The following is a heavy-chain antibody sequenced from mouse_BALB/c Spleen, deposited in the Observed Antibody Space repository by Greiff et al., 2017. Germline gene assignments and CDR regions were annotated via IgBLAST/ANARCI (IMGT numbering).Heavy chain of an antibody. CDR2: IAPGSGST. J-gene: IGHJ1*01. D-gene: IGHD1-1*01. V-gene: IGHV1S41*01. CDR3: ARRYGSSYDYWYFDV. Sequence: DLVKPGASVKLSCKASGYTFTSYWINWIKQRPGQGLEWIGRIAPGSGSTYYNEMFKGKATLTVDTSSSTAYIQLSSLSSEDSAVYFCARRYGSSYDYWYFDVWGAGTTVTVSS. CDR1: GYTFTSYW.